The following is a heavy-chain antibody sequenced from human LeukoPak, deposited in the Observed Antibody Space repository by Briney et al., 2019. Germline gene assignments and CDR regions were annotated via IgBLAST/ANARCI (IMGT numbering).Heavy chain of an antibody. CDR3: ARDGPFPYNWFDP. V-gene: IGHV4-34*01. D-gene: IGHD3-3*02. CDR2: INHSGST. J-gene: IGHJ5*02. CDR1: GGSFSGYY. Sequence: PSETLSLTCAVYGGSFSGYYWSWIRQPPGKGLEWIGEINHSGSTNYNPSLKSRVTISVDTSKNQFSLKLSSVTAADTAVYYCARDGPFPYNWFDPWGQGTLVTVSS.